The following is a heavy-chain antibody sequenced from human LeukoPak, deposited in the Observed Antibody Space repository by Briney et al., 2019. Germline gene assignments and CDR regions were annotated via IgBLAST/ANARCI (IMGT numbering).Heavy chain of an antibody. CDR1: GFTFRTYW. CDR3: VRGQGYSSSWFRDFDY. Sequence: GGSLRLSCVASGFTFRTYWMSWVRQAPAKGLEWVADIKEDGTEKYYVDSVKGRFTISRYNAKNSLYLQMDSLRAEDTAVYYCVRGQGYSSSWFRDFDYWGQGTLVTVSS. CDR2: IKEDGTEK. V-gene: IGHV3-7*01. J-gene: IGHJ4*02. D-gene: IGHD6-13*01.